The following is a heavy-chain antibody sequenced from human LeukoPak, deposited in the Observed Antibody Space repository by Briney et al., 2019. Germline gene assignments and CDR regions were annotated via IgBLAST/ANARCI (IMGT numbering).Heavy chain of an antibody. CDR1: GGCISSYY. CDR3: ARVPYGGTASLFDY. Sequence: SESLCLSCTVSGGCISSYYWSWLRQPPGRGLEWIGYIYSSGGTNYNPSLKSRVTISVDTSKNQFSLKLSSVTAADTAYYHSARVPYGGTASLFDYWGQGTLDTVPS. D-gene: IGHD2-21*01. J-gene: IGHJ4*02. V-gene: IGHV4-59*01. CDR2: IYSSGGT.